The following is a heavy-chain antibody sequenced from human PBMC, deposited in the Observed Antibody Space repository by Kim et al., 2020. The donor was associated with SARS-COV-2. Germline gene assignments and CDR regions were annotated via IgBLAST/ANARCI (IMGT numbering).Heavy chain of an antibody. D-gene: IGHD3-22*01. J-gene: IGHJ3*02. V-gene: IGHV4-39*07. Sequence: SETLSLTCTVSGGSISSSSYYWGWIRQPPGKGLEWIGSIYYSGSTYYNPSLKSRVTISVDTSKNQFSLRLSSVTAADTAVYYCAREDLYYYDSSGGDAFDIWGQGTMVTVSS. CDR3: AREDLYYYDSSGGDAFDI. CDR2: IYYSGST. CDR1: GGSISSSSYY.